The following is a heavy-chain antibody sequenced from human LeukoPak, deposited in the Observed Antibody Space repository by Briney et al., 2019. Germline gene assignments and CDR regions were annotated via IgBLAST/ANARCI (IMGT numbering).Heavy chain of an antibody. CDR3: ALNGSPFDY. Sequence: PGGSLRLSCAASGFTFSSYWMSWVRQAPGKGLEWVANTKQDGSEKYYVDSVKGRFTISRDNAKKSLYLQMNSLRADDTAVYYCALNGSPFDYWGQGTLVTVSS. D-gene: IGHD3-10*01. CDR2: TKQDGSEK. CDR1: GFTFSSYW. V-gene: IGHV3-7*03. J-gene: IGHJ4*02.